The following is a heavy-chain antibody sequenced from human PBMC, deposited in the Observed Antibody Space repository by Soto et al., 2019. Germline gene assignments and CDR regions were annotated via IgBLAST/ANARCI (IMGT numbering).Heavy chain of an antibody. Sequence: SETLSLTCTVSGGSIGSGGYYWSWIRQHPGKGLEWIGYIYYSGSTYYNPSLKSRVTISVDTSKNQFSLKLSSVTAADTAVYYCARALWSGFGMDVWGQGTTVTVSS. CDR2: IYYSGST. CDR1: GGSIGSGGYY. V-gene: IGHV4-31*03. J-gene: IGHJ6*02. CDR3: ARALWSGFGMDV. D-gene: IGHD3-3*01.